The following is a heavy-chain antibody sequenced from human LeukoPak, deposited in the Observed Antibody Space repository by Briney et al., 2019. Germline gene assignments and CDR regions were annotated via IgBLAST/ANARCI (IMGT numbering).Heavy chain of an antibody. CDR3: ARENTTMVESARLDS. V-gene: IGHV3-74*01. D-gene: IGHD5-18*01. J-gene: IGHJ4*02. CDR1: GFTISSHW. Sequence: GGSLRLSCAASGFTISSHWMHWVRQGTGKGLVWVSRINSDGSSISYGDSVKGRFTISKDNAKNTLYLQMNSLRAEDTAVYYCARENTTMVESARLDSWGQGTLVTVSS. CDR2: INSDGSSI.